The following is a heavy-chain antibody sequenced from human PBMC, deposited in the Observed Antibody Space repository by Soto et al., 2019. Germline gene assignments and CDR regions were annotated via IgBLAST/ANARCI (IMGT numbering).Heavy chain of an antibody. CDR2: VYFSETT. Sequence: QLQLQESGPGLVKPSETLSLTCTVSGGSVTRSSHYWGWVRQPPGKGLEWIGTVYFSETTSYNPFLKSRVTISVDTSKSHLSLNLRSVTAADTAVYFCASPFCRGGRCYFTYWGQGTLVIVSS. J-gene: IGHJ4*02. V-gene: IGHV4-39*01. D-gene: IGHD2-15*01. CDR1: GGSVTRSSHY. CDR3: ASPFCRGGRCYFTY.